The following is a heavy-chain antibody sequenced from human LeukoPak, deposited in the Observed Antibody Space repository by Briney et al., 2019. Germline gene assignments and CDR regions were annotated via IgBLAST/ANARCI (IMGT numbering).Heavy chain of an antibody. D-gene: IGHD3-22*01. J-gene: IGHJ4*02. CDR2: ISWNSGSI. CDR1: GFTFDDYA. Sequence: PGRSLRLSCAASGFTFDDYAMHWVRQAPGKGLEWVSGISWNSGSIGYADSVKGRFTISRDNAKNSLYLQMNSLRAEDTAVYYCAKDLSYYDSSGYYPDVFDYWGQGTLVTVSS. CDR3: AKDLSYYDSSGYYPDVFDY. V-gene: IGHV3-9*01.